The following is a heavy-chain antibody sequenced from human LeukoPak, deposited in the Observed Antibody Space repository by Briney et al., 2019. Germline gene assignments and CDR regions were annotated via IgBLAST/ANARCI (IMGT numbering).Heavy chain of an antibody. V-gene: IGHV3-64*01. D-gene: IGHD1-26*01. Sequence: PGGSLRLSCVASGFTFSSYAMHWVRQAPGKGLEYVSAISNNGGSTYYASSVKGRFTISRDNSKNTLSLQMGSLRAEDKAVYYCARGDSGSHLDYWGQGSLVTVSS. J-gene: IGHJ4*02. CDR3: ARGDSGSHLDY. CDR2: ISNNGGST. CDR1: GFTFSSYA.